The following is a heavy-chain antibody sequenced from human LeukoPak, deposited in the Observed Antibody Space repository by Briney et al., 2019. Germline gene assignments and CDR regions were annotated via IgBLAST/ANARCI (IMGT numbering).Heavy chain of an antibody. Sequence: ASVKVSCKASSYTFTRYGISWVRQAPGQGLEWMGWISAYNGNTNYAQKLQGRVTMTTDTSTSTAYMELRSLRSDDTAVYYCARARGYDYVWGSYRSPDFDYWGQGTLVTVSS. V-gene: IGHV1-18*01. CDR3: ARARGYDYVWGSYRSPDFDY. J-gene: IGHJ4*02. D-gene: IGHD3-16*02. CDR1: SYTFTRYG. CDR2: ISAYNGNT.